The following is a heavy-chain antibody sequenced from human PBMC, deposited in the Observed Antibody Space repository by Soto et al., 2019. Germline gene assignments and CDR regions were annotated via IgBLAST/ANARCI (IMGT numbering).Heavy chain of an antibody. CDR3: ASPQGYCSGGSCYSFHY. D-gene: IGHD2-15*01. J-gene: IGHJ4*02. Sequence: EVQLVESGGGLVQPGGSLRLSCAASGFTVSSNYMSWVRQAPGKGLEWVSVIYSGGSTYYADSVKGRFTISRDNSKNTLYLQMNVLRAEDTAVDYCASPQGYCSGGSCYSFHYWGQGTLVTVSS. V-gene: IGHV3-66*01. CDR2: IYSGGST. CDR1: GFTVSSNY.